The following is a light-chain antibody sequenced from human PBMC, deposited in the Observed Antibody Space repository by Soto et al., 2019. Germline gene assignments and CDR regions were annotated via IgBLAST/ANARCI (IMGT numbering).Light chain of an antibody. CDR1: SSDVGSYNL. V-gene: IGLV2-23*01. Sequence: QSVLTQPASVSGSPGQSITISCTGTSSDVGSYNLVSWYQQHPGKAPKLMIYEGSKRRSGVSNRCSGSKSGNTASLTISGLQDEDEAYYYCCSYAGSVVFGGGTKLTVL. J-gene: IGLJ2*01. CDR2: EGS. CDR3: CSYAGSVV.